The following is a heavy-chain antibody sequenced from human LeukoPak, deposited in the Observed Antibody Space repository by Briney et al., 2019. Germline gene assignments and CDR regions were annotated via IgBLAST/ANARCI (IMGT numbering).Heavy chain of an antibody. D-gene: IGHD3-3*01. Sequence: GGSLRLSCAASGFTFSSYGMHWVRQAPGKGLEWVAVVWYDGSNKYYADSVKGRFTISRDNSKNTLYLQMNSLRAEDTAVYYCATSGGDFWSGYYSYGMDAWGQGTSVTVSS. CDR3: ATSGGDFWSGYYSYGMDA. CDR2: VWYDGSNK. J-gene: IGHJ6*02. CDR1: GFTFSSYG. V-gene: IGHV3-33*01.